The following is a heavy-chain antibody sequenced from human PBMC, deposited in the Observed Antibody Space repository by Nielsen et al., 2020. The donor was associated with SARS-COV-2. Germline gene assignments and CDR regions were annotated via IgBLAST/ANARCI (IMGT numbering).Heavy chain of an antibody. CDR2: IVPPLGTT. V-gene: IGHV1-69*08. J-gene: IGHJ4*02. CDR3: ARGRNYYGGAFFDS. D-gene: IGHD4-23*01. Sequence: SVKVSCKGSGGIFNTYSISWVRQAPGQGLEWMGRIVPPLGTTNYAQKFQDRLTITADYMELSGLISEDTAVYYCARGRNYYGGAFFDSWGLGALLTVSS. CDR1: GGIFNTYS.